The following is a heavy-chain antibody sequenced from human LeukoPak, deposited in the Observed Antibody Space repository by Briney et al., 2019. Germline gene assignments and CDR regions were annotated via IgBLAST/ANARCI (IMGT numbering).Heavy chain of an antibody. Sequence: GESLKISCKGSGYSFTSYWIGWVRQMPGKGLEWMGIIYPGDSDTRYSPSFQGQVTIPADKSISTAYLQWSSLKASDTAMYYCARHAKGDGYNYYYYMDVWGKGTTVTISS. CDR1: GYSFTSYW. J-gene: IGHJ6*03. CDR3: ARHAKGDGYNYYYYMDV. V-gene: IGHV5-51*01. D-gene: IGHD5-24*01. CDR2: IYPGDSDT.